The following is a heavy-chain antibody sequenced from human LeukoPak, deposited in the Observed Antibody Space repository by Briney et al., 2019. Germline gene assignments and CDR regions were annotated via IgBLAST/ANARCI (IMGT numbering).Heavy chain of an antibody. J-gene: IGHJ4*02. V-gene: IGHV3-7*01. Sequence: GGSLWLSCAASGFTFSNYWMAWIRQDPGKGPEWVANINLDGSQKYYVGSVKGRFTISRDNAENSLYLQMNSLRAEDTALYYCARKRPNYFDYWGQGTLVTVSS. CDR2: INLDGSQK. CDR1: GFTFSNYW. CDR3: ARKRPNYFDY.